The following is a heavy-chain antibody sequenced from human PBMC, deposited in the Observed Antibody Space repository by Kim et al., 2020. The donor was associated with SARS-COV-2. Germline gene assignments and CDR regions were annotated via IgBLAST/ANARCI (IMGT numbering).Heavy chain of an antibody. V-gene: IGHV3-9*01. D-gene: IGHD6-13*01. J-gene: IGHJ4*02. CDR3: AEDKQAAAGTGFDY. CDR1: GFTFDDYA. Sequence: GGSLRLSCAASGFTFDDYAMHWVRQAPGKGLEWVSGISWNSGSIGYADSVKGRFTISRDNAKNSLYLQMNSLRAEDTALYYCAEDKQAAAGTGFDYWGQGTLVTVSS. CDR2: ISWNSGSI.